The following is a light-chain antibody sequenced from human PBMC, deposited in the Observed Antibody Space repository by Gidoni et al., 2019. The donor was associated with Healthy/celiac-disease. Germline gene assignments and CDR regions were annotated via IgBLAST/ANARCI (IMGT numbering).Light chain of an antibody. J-gene: IGKJ3*01. CDR2: GAS. CDR3: QQYGSSPPFT. Sequence: ELVLTQSPGTLSLSPGERATLSCRASQSVSSSYLAWYQQKPGQAPRLLIYGASSRATGIPDRFSGSGSGTDFTLTISRLEPEDVAVYYCQQYGSSPPFTFXPXTKVDIK. V-gene: IGKV3-20*01. CDR1: QSVSSSY.